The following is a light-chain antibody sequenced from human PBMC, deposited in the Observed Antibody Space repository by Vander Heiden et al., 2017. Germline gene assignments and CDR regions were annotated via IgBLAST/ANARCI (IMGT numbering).Light chain of an antibody. Sequence: DIQMTQSPSTLSASVGDRVTITCRASQSISGWLAWYQQKPGKAPKLLIYEASSLQSGGPSRFSGSGSGTEFTLTISSLQPDDFATYYCQQCSSFPYTFGQGTKLEIK. J-gene: IGKJ2*01. CDR2: EAS. V-gene: IGKV1-5*01. CDR1: QSISGW. CDR3: QQCSSFPYT.